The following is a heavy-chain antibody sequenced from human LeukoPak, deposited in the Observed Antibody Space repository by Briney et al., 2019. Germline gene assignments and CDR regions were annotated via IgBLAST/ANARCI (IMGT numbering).Heavy chain of an antibody. CDR2: IYYSGST. V-gene: IGHV4-59*12. J-gene: IGHJ4*02. CDR1: GGSISSYY. D-gene: IGHD2-2*02. Sequence: SETLSLTCTVSGGSISSYYWSWIRQPPGKGLEWIGYIYYSGSTNYNPSLKSRVTISVDTSKNQFSLKLSSVTAADTAVYYCARGRMDIVVVPAAIWVFDYWGQGTLVTVSS. CDR3: ARGRMDIVVVPAAIWVFDY.